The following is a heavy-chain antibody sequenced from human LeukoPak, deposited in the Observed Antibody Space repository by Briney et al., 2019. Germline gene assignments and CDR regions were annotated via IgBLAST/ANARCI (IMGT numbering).Heavy chain of an antibody. CDR2: INPSGGST. Sequence: ASVKVSCKASGYTFTSYYMHWVRQAPGQGLEWMGIINPSGGSTSYAQKFQGRVTMTRDTTTSTVYMELSSLRSEDTAVYYCARGVRYYGSGSSYMVYWGQGTLVTVSS. D-gene: IGHD3-10*01. J-gene: IGHJ4*02. CDR1: GYTFTSYY. V-gene: IGHV1-46*01. CDR3: ARGVRYYGSGSSYMVY.